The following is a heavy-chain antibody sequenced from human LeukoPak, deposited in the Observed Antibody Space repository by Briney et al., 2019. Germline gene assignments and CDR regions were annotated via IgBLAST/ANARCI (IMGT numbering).Heavy chain of an antibody. D-gene: IGHD4-23*01. CDR3: ARGRGGDYGGNSGHFDY. V-gene: IGHV3-21*01. Sequence: PGGSLRLSCAASGFTFSSYSMNWVRQAPGKGLEWVSSISSSSSYIYYADSVKGRFTISRDNAKNSLYLQMNSLRAEDTAVYYCARGRGGDYGGNSGHFDYWGQGALVTVSS. CDR2: ISSSSSYI. J-gene: IGHJ4*02. CDR1: GFTFSSYS.